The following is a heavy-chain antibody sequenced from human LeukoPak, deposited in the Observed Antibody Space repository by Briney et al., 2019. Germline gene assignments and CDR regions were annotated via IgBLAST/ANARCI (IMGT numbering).Heavy chain of an antibody. CDR1: GFTFSDYY. D-gene: IGHD3-3*01. CDR3: AKVGRFLEWLDYFDY. Sequence: GGSLRLSCAASGFTFSDYYMSWIRQAPGKGLELVSYISGSGNSIVYADSVKGRFTISRDNSKNTLYLQMNSLRAEDTAVYYCAKVGRFLEWLDYFDYWGQGTLVTVSS. J-gene: IGHJ4*02. CDR2: ISGSGNSI. V-gene: IGHV3-11*04.